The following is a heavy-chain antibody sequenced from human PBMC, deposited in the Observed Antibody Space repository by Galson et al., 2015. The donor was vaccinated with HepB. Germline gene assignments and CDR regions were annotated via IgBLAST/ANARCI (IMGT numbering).Heavy chain of an antibody. D-gene: IGHD7-27*01. J-gene: IGHJ4*02. CDR1: GFSVSSNY. V-gene: IGHV3-53*01. CDR3: ARTSNWGYYFDY. Sequence: SLRLSCAASGFSVSSNYMSWVRQAPGKGLEWVSVIYSGGNTYYADSVKGRFTVSRDNSKNTLYLQMNSLRAEDTAVYYCARTSNWGYYFDYWGQGTLVTVSS. CDR2: IYSGGNT.